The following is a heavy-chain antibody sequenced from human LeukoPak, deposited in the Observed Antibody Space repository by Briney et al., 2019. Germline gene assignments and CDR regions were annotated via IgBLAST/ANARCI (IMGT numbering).Heavy chain of an antibody. D-gene: IGHD1-1*01. V-gene: IGHV3-30*02. J-gene: IGHJ4*02. CDR3: AKPGAGERVDYFDY. CDR2: IRYDGSNK. Sequence: GGSLRLSCAAAGFTFSSYGMHWVRQAAGKGLEWVAFIRYDGSNKYYADSVKGRFTISRNNSKNTLYLQMNSLRAEDTAVYYCAKPGAGERVDYFDYWGQGTLVTVSS. CDR1: GFTFSSYG.